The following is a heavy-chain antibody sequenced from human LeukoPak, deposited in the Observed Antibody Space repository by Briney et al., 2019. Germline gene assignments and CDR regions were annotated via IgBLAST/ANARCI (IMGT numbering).Heavy chain of an antibody. CDR3: AKNGGAAREYIDY. J-gene: IGHJ4*02. Sequence: VGSLRPSCAASGLTFRTYAMSWVREAPGKGLEWVSANRGSGAGTYYADSVEGRFTISRDNSKNTLYLQMSSLRAEDTAIYYCAKNGGAAREYIDYWGQGTLVTVSS. CDR2: NRGSGAGT. CDR1: GLTFRTYA. V-gene: IGHV3-23*01. D-gene: IGHD6-6*01.